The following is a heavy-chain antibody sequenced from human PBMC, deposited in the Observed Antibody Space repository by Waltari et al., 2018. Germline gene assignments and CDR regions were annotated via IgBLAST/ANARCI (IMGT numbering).Heavy chain of an antibody. CDR3: ARPATAEAY. CDR2: NSSSSITI. CDR1: GFTFSSYS. J-gene: IGHJ4*02. Sequence: EVQLVESGGGLVQPGGSLRLSCAASGFTFSSYSMNWVRQAPGKGLSWVAYNSSSSITIYYADSVKGRSTISRDNAKNSLYLQMNSLRAEDTAVYYWARPATAEAYWGQGTLVTVSS. D-gene: IGHD1-26*01. V-gene: IGHV3-48*01.